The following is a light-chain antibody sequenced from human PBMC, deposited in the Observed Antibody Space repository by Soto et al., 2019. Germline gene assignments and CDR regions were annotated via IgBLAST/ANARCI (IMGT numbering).Light chain of an antibody. J-gene: IGKJ1*01. CDR3: HQYNDWPPA. V-gene: IGKV3-15*01. CDR2: DAP. Sequence: EIVMTQSPATLSVSPGERATLSCRASQSVSSNVAWYQQKPGQAPRLLIYDAPTRATGIPARFSGSGSGTEFTLTISSLQSEDFAVFYCHQYNDWPPAFGQGTKV. CDR1: QSVSSN.